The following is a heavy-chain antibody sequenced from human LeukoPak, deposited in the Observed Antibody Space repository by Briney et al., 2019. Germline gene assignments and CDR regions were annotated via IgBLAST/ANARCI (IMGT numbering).Heavy chain of an antibody. D-gene: IGHD5-18*01. V-gene: IGHV3-53*01. CDR1: GFTVSSNY. Sequence: GGSLRLSCAASGFTVSSNYMSWVRRAPGKGLEWVSVIYSGGSTYYADSVKGRFTISRDNSKNTLYLQMNSLRAEDTAVYYCARGDRGYSYGYFDYWGQGTLVTVSS. CDR2: IYSGGST. CDR3: ARGDRGYSYGYFDY. J-gene: IGHJ4*02.